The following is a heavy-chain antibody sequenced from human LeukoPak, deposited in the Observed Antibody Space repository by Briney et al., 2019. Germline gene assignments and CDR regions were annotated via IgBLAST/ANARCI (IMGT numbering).Heavy chain of an antibody. D-gene: IGHD3-10*01. CDR2: ISAYNGNT. CDR1: GYTFTSYG. CDR3: ARFYYYGSGSYYPQYYYCGMDV. J-gene: IGHJ6*02. Sequence: ASVKVSCKASGYTFTSYGISWVRQAPGQGLEWMGWISAYNGNTNYAQKLQGRVTMTTDTSTGTAYMELRSLRSDDTAVYYCARFYYYGSGSYYPQYYYCGMDVWGQGTTVTVSS. V-gene: IGHV1-18*01.